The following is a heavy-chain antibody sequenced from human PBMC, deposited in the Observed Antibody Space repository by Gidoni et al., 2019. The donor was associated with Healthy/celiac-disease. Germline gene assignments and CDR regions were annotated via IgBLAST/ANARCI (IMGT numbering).Heavy chain of an antibody. J-gene: IGHJ4*02. CDR1: GFTFSSDG. V-gene: IGHV3-30*18. D-gene: IGHD4-4*01. Sequence: QVQLVESGGGVVQPGRSMRLACAASGFTFSSDGMHWVRQAPGKGLEWVEFISYDGSNKYYADSVKGRFTISRDNSKNTLYLQMNSLRAEDTAVYYCAKGEDSNLLYYFDYWGQGTLVTVSS. CDR3: AKGEDSNLLYYFDY. CDR2: ISYDGSNK.